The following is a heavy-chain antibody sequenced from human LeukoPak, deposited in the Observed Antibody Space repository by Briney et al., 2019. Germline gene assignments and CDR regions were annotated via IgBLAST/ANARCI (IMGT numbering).Heavy chain of an antibody. D-gene: IGHD1-26*01. J-gene: IGHJ4*02. Sequence: GGSLRLSCEASEFPFSTYWMSWARQAPGKGLEWVANMKADGSEKHYVDSVKGRFTISRDNAKNSLYLQMDSLRAEDTAVYYCAKGGHLDDWGQGTLVIVSS. CDR3: AKGGHLDD. V-gene: IGHV3-7*01. CDR2: MKADGSEK. CDR1: EFPFSTYW.